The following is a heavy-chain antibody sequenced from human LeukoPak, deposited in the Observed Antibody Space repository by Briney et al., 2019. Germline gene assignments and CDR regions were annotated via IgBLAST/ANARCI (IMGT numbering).Heavy chain of an antibody. CDR3: AKERSGYTYYFDY. V-gene: IGHV3-30*18. D-gene: IGHD3-22*01. J-gene: IGHJ4*02. CDR1: GFTFSSYG. Sequence: PGGSLRLSCAASGFTFSSYGMHWVRQAPGKGLGWVAVISYDGSNKYYADSVKGRFAISRDNSKNTLYLQMNSLRAEDTAVYYCAKERSGYTYYFDYWGQGTLVTVSS. CDR2: ISYDGSNK.